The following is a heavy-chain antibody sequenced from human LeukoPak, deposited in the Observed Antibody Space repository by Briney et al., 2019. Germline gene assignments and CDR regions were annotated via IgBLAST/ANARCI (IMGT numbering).Heavy chain of an antibody. CDR1: GGSISSSSYY. Sequence: SETLSLTCTVSGGSISSSSYYWGWIRQPPGKGLEWIGSIYYSGSTYYNPSLKSRVTISVDTSKNQFSLKLSSVTAADTAVYYCARVKGDGYNEDYYFDYWGQGTLVTVSS. J-gene: IGHJ4*02. D-gene: IGHD5-24*01. CDR2: IYYSGST. V-gene: IGHV4-39*07. CDR3: ARVKGDGYNEDYYFDY.